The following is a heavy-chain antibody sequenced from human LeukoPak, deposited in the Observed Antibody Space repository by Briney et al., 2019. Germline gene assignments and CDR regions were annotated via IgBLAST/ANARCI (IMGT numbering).Heavy chain of an antibody. CDR2: IYHSGNT. V-gene: IGHV4-38-2*02. J-gene: IGHJ4*02. Sequence: SSETLSLTCTVSGYSISTSYYWGWIRQPPGKGLEWIGSIYHSGNTYYNPSLKSRVTISVDTSKNQFSLKLSSVTAADTAVYYCARGGVVVAAGGPQLWLRYWGQGTPVTVSS. CDR3: ARGGVVVAAGGPQLWLRY. CDR1: GYSISTSYY. D-gene: IGHD2-15*01.